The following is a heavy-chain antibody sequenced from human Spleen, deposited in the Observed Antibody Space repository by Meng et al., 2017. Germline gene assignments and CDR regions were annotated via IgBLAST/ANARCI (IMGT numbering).Heavy chain of an antibody. D-gene: IGHD2-21*01. CDR3: ARNGAYCLKY. V-gene: IGHV4-4*02. CDR2: IEHSEGP. CDR1: GYSISRGHW. J-gene: IGHJ4*02. Sequence: QVQLQGWGPGLVTASGTLSLTCGVSGYSISRGHWWSWVRQSPGKGLQWIGEIEHSEGPNYNPSLKSRVTISVDTSKNQISLELTSVTAADTAVYYCARNGAYCLKYWGQGSLVTVSS.